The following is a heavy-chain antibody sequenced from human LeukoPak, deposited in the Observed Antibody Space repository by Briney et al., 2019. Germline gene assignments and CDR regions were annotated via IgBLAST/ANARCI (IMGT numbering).Heavy chain of an antibody. Sequence: PSETLSLTSTVSGGSISNSSYYGGWIRQPPGKGLEWIGSMYYSGSTYYKPSLKSRATMSVDTSKDQFYLKLSSVTAADTAVYYCASHGRMGTINPSYWGQGTLVTVSS. CDR1: GGSISNSSYY. V-gene: IGHV4-39*01. D-gene: IGHD5-24*01. CDR2: MYYSGST. CDR3: ASHGRMGTINPSY. J-gene: IGHJ4*02.